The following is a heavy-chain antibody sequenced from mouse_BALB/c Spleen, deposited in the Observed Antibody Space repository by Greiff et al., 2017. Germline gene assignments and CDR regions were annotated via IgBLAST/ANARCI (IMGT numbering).Heavy chain of an antibody. CDR3: ARHYYDYDRYIEG. J-gene: IGHJ1*01. Sequence: EVMLVESGGGLVQPGGSLKLSCAASGFTFSSYTMSWVRQTPEKRLEWVAYISNGGGSTYYPDTVKGRFTISRDNAKNTLYLQMSSLKSEDTAMYYCARHYYDYDRYIEGWGAGTTVTVAS. V-gene: IGHV5-12-2*01. D-gene: IGHD2-4*01. CDR2: ISNGGGST. CDR1: GFTFSSYT.